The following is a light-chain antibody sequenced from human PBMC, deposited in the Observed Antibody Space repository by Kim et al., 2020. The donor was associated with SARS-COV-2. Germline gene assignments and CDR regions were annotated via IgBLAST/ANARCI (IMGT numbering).Light chain of an antibody. CDR3: QSYDSSLAV. CDR2: EDN. Sequence: GKTVTIPCTRSSCSIASNYVQWYQQRPGSFPTTVIYEDNQRPSGVPDRFSGSIDSSSNSASLTISGLKTEDEADYYCQSYDSSLAVFGGGTQLTVL. CDR1: SCSIASNY. J-gene: IGLJ7*01. V-gene: IGLV6-57*01.